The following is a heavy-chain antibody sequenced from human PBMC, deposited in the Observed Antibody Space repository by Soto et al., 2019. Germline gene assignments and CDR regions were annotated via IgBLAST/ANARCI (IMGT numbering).Heavy chain of an antibody. CDR1: GGSISSSSYY. CDR2: IYYSGST. Sequence: SSETLSLTCTVSGGSISSSSYYWGWIRQPPGKGLEWIGSIYYSGSTYYNPSLKSRVTISVDTSKNQFSLKLSSVTAADTAVYYCARLAVYGVKSLDYWGQGTLVTVSS. CDR3: ARLAVYGVKSLDY. D-gene: IGHD4-17*01. V-gene: IGHV4-39*01. J-gene: IGHJ4*02.